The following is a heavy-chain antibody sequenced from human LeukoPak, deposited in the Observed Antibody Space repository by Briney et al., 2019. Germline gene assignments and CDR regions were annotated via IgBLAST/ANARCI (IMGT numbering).Heavy chain of an antibody. J-gene: IGHJ6*02. CDR3: AREIRCSGGSCHYYYYGMDV. CDR1: GFTFHRYG. CDR2: IRGSGVSK. V-gene: IGHV3-23*01. Sequence: GGSLRLSCAASGFTFHRYGMTWVRQAPGKGLEWVSGIRGSGVSKFYADSVKGRFTISRDNYKDTLYLQMNSLIAEDTAVYYCAREIRCSGGSCHYYYYGMDVWGQGTTVTVSS. D-gene: IGHD2-15*01.